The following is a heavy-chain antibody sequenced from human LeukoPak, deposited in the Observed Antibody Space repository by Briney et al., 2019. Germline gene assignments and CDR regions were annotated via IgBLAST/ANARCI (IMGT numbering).Heavy chain of an antibody. Sequence: PGGSLRLSCAASGFTFSNAWMSWVRQAPGKGLEWVGRIKSKTDGCTTDYAAPVKGRFTISRDDSKNTLYLQMNSLKTEDTAVYYCTTDITIFGVVTNDYWGQGTLVTVSS. V-gene: IGHV3-15*01. CDR3: TTDITIFGVVTNDY. CDR2: IKSKTDGCTT. D-gene: IGHD3-3*01. J-gene: IGHJ4*02. CDR1: GFTFSNAW.